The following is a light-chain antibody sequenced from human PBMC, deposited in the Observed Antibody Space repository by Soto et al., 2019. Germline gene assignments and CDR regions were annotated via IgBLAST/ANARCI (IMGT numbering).Light chain of an antibody. J-gene: IGKJ1*01. CDR2: DTS. CDR3: QQYGTSPWT. CDR1: QSVSSY. Sequence: EIVLTQSPATLSLSPGERATLSCRASQSVSSYLAWYQQKPGQAPRLVIYDTSTRATGVPARFSGSGSGTDFTLTINGLEPEDFAMYFCQQYGTSPWTFGQGTKVDIK. V-gene: IGKV3-11*01.